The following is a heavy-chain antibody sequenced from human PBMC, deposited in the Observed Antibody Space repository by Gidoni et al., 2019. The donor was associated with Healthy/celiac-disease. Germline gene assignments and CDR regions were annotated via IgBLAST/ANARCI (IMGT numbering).Heavy chain of an antibody. CDR3: ARGWPPNATPSYDY. Sequence: QVQLQQWGAGLLKPSETLSLTCAVYGVSFSGYYWSWIRQPPGKGLEWIGEINHSGSTNYNPSLKSRVTISVDTSKNQFSLKLSSVTAADTAVYYCARGWPPNATPSYDYWGQGTLVTVSS. J-gene: IGHJ4*02. D-gene: IGHD2-15*01. CDR2: INHSGST. V-gene: IGHV4-34*01. CDR1: GVSFSGYY.